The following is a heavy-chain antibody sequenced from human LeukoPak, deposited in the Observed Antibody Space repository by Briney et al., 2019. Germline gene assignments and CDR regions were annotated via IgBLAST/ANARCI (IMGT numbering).Heavy chain of an antibody. Sequence: ASVKVSCKASGYTFTSYDINWVRQAPGQGLEWMGWMNPNSGNTGYAQKFQGRVTITRNTSISTAYMELSSLRSEDTAVYYCARSSGYYSSLFYMHVWGKGTTVTVSS. D-gene: IGHD3-22*01. J-gene: IGHJ6*03. V-gene: IGHV1-8*03. CDR2: MNPNSGNT. CDR1: GYTFTSYD. CDR3: ARSSGYYSSLFYMHV.